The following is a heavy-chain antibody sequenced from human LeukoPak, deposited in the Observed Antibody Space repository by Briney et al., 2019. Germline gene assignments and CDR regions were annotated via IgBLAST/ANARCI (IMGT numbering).Heavy chain of an antibody. D-gene: IGHD3-22*01. V-gene: IGHV1-3*01. Sequence: ASVKVSCKASGYTFTSYAMHWVRQAPGQRLEWMGWINAGNGNTKYSQKFQGRVTVTRDTSASTAYMELSSLRSEDTAVYYCARDYYVSSGAISFDYWGQGTLVTVSS. CDR3: ARDYYVSSGAISFDY. CDR1: GYTFTSYA. CDR2: INAGNGNT. J-gene: IGHJ4*02.